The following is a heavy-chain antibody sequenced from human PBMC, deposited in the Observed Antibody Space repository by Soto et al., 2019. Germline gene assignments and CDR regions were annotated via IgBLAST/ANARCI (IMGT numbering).Heavy chain of an antibody. CDR2: ISTYTCKT. D-gene: IGHD6-6*01. Sequence: ASVKVSFNTSCYTFHIYGITCLRQAPGRGLEWMGWISTYTCKTDYAQSLQGRVTMTTDTSTGTAYLEVRSLRSDDTAVYFCARDVYSGSGDAFDLWGQGTMVTVSS. J-gene: IGHJ3*01. CDR1: CYTFHIYG. V-gene: IGHV1-18*01. CDR3: ARDVYSGSGDAFDL.